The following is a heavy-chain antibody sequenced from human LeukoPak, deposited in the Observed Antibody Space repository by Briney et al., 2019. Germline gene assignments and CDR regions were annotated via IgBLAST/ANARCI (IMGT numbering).Heavy chain of an antibody. J-gene: IGHJ5*02. CDR2: IYYSGST. CDR1: GGSISGYY. Sequence: SETLSLTCIVSGGSISGYYWSWIRQPPGKGLERIGSIYYSGSTDYNPSLKSRVIISVDTSKNQFSLRLTSVTAADTAVYYCARVVIEWVGATTRYYWFDPWGQGPLVPVSS. V-gene: IGHV4-59*12. CDR3: ARVVIEWVGATTRYYWFDP. D-gene: IGHD1-26*01.